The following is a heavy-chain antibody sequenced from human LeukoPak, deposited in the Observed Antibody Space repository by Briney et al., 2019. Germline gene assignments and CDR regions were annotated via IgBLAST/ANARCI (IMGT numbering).Heavy chain of an antibody. CDR1: GFTFSNYG. V-gene: IGHV3-33*01. CDR2: IRYDGSNK. Sequence: PGGSLRLSCAASGFTFSNYGMHWVRQAPGKGLEWVSIIRYDGSNKYYADSVKGRFTISRDNSKNTLYLQMNSLRAEDTAVYYCARDRDVYSSRWNRNFAYWGQGTLVTVSA. CDR3: ARDRDVYSSRWNRNFAY. J-gene: IGHJ4*02. D-gene: IGHD6-13*01.